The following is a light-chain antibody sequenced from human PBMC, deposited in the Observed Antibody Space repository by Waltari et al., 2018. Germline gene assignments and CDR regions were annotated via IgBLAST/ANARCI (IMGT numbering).Light chain of an antibody. CDR3: QSYDSGLTASYV. Sequence: QSVLTQPPSVSGAPGQRVTISCTGSSSNIGATYNVTCSQQLPGTAPKLLIYGNNNRPSGVPDRFSGSKSGTSASLAITGLQAEDEADYYCQSYDSGLTASYVFGTGTKVTVL. V-gene: IGLV1-40*01. CDR2: GNN. J-gene: IGLJ1*01. CDR1: SSNIGATYN.